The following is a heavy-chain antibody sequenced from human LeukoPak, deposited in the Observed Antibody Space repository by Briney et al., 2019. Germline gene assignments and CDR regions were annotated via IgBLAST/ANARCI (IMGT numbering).Heavy chain of an antibody. D-gene: IGHD3-22*01. CDR2: IYSGGST. V-gene: IGHV3-53*01. CDR1: GFTVSSNY. CDR3: ASHSSGHY. Sequence: QSGGSLRPSCAASGFTVSSNYMSWVRQAPGKGLEWVSVIYSGGSTYYADSVKGRLTISRDNSKNTLYLQMNSLRAEDTAVYYCASHSSGHYWGQGTLVTVSS. J-gene: IGHJ4*02.